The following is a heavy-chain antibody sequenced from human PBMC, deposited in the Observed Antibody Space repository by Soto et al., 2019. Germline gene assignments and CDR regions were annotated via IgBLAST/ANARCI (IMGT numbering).Heavy chain of an antibody. CDR1: GGTFSSYA. D-gene: IGHD2-2*01. V-gene: IGHV1-69*13. Sequence: ASVKVSCKASGGTFSSYAISWVRQAPGQGLEWMGGIIPIFGTANYAQKFQGRVTITADESTSTAYMELSSLRSEDTAVYYCASWRKGLLFFDYWGQGSMVTVSS. CDR3: ASWRKGLLFFDY. J-gene: IGHJ4*02. CDR2: IIPIFGTA.